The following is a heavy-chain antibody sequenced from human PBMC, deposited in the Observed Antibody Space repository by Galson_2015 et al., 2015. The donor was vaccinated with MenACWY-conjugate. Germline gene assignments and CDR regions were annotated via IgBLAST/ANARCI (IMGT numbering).Heavy chain of an antibody. V-gene: IGHV3-7*03. CDR3: ARCIQITYSDILTAYDS. CDR2: IKQDGSET. D-gene: IGHD3-9*01. CDR1: GFTLGHYW. J-gene: IGHJ4*02. Sequence: SLRLSCAASGFTLGHYWMSWVRQAPGKGLEWVANIKQDGSETYYVDSVKGRFTISRDNANNSFYLQMDSLRAEDTAVYYCARCIQITYSDILTAYDSWGQGTLVIVSS.